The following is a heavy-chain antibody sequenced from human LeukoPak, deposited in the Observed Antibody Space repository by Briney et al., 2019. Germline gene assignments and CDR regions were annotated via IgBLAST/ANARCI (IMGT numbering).Heavy chain of an antibody. CDR2: ISSSSSYI. J-gene: IGHJ4*02. D-gene: IGHD1-1*01. CDR3: ARDLEPLGKGTTLDYFDY. Sequence: GGSLRLSCAASRFTVSNDWMSWVRQAPGKGLEWVSSISSSSSYIYYADSVKGRFTISRDNAKNSLYLQMNSLRAEDTAVYYCARDLEPLGKGTTLDYFDYWGQGTLVTVSS. CDR1: RFTVSNDW. V-gene: IGHV3-21*01.